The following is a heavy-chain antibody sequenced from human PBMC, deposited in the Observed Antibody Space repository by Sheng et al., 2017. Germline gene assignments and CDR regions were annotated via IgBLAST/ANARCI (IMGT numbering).Heavy chain of an antibody. CDR2: IYTSGST. V-gene: IGHV4-61*02. Sequence: QVQLQESGPGLVKPSQTLSLTCTVSGGSISSGSYYWSWIRQPAGKGLEWIGRIYTSGSTNYNPSLKSRVTISVDTSKNQFSLKLSSVTAADTAVYYCARAKGTIGGSFDYWGQGTLVTVSS. CDR3: ARAKGTIGGSFDY. J-gene: IGHJ4*02. D-gene: IGHD3-16*01. CDR1: GGSISSGSYY.